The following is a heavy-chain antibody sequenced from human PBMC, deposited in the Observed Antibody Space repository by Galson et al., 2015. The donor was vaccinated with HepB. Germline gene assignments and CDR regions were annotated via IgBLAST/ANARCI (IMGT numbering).Heavy chain of an antibody. V-gene: IGHV3-23*01. CDR1: GFTFSSYA. Sequence: SLRLSCAASGFTFSSYAMSWVRQAPGKGLEWVSAISGSGGSTYYTDSVKGRFTISRDNSKNTLYLQMNSLKTEDTAVYYCTTPNSAYYYDSSGYYWYFELWGRGTLVTVSS. J-gene: IGHJ2*01. D-gene: IGHD3-22*01. CDR2: ISGSGGST. CDR3: TTPNSAYYYDSSGYYWYFEL.